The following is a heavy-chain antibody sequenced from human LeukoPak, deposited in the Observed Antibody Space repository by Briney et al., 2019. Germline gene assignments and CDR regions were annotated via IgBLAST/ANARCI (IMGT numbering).Heavy chain of an antibody. J-gene: IGHJ6*03. CDR2: INHSGST. V-gene: IGHV4-34*01. Sequence: SETLSLTCAVYGGSFSGYYWSWIRQPPGKGLEWIGEINHSGSTNYNPSLKSRVTISVDTSKNQFSLKLSSMTAADTAVYYCARGNLWDYRRYYYYMDVWGKGTTVTVSS. D-gene: IGHD4-11*01. CDR1: GGSFSGYY. CDR3: ARGNLWDYRRYYYYMDV.